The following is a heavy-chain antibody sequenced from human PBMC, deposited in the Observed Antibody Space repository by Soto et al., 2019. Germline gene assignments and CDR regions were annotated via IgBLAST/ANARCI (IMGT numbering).Heavy chain of an antibody. CDR1: GGSITSSSHF. D-gene: IGHD6-25*01. J-gene: IGHJ5*02. CDR2: IYFTGNT. CDR3: AGQTFTIAAASYGRSNWFDP. Sequence: SETLSLTCTASGGSITSSSHFWGCFRQPPGKGLEWIGTIYFTGNTYYTPSLKSRLTMSIDTSKNEFSLRLISVTAADTAVYYCAGQTFTIAAASYGRSNWFDPWGPGTLVTVS. V-gene: IGHV4-39*01.